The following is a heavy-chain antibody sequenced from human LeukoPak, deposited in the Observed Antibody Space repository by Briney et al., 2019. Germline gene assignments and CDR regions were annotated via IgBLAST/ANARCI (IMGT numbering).Heavy chain of an antibody. Sequence: SGPGLVKPSETLSLTCTVSGGSISSYYWTWIRQPPGKGLEWIGYIFYSGSTNYNPSLKSRVTISVDTSKNQFSLKLSSVTAADTAVYYCARGPYYYDSGGHYYYYGMDVWGQGTTVTVSS. CDR2: IFYSGST. CDR1: GGSISSYY. J-gene: IGHJ6*02. CDR3: ARGPYYYDSGGHYYYYGMDV. V-gene: IGHV4-59*01. D-gene: IGHD3-22*01.